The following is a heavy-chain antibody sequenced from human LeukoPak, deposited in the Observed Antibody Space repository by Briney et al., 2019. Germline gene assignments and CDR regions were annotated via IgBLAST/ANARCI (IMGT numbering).Heavy chain of an antibody. D-gene: IGHD6-13*01. CDR1: GGTFSSYA. V-gene: IGHV1-69*05. CDR3: ARWDSSSWAGDV. Sequence: SVKVSCKASGGTFSSYAISWVRQAPGQGLEWMGGIIPIFGTANYAQKLQGRVTMTTDTSTSTAYMELRSLRSDDTAVYYCARWDSSSWAGDVWGKGTTVTVSS. CDR2: IIPIFGTA. J-gene: IGHJ6*04.